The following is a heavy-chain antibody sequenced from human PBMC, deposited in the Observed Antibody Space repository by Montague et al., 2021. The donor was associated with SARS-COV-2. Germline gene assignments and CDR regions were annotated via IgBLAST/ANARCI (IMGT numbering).Heavy chain of an antibody. D-gene: IGHD5-12*01. CDR3: ARAALGGCDSYFDY. J-gene: IGHJ4*02. CDR2: ISYDGSNK. CDR1: GFTFSSYA. Sequence: SLRLSCAASGFTFSSYAMYWVRQAPGKGLEWVAVISYDGSNKYYLDSVKGRFTISRDNSKNTLYLQMNSLRAEDTAVYYCARAALGGCDSYFDYWGQGTLVTVSS. V-gene: IGHV3-30*04.